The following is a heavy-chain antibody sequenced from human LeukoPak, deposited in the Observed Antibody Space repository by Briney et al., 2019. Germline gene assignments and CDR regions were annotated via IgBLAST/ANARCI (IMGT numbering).Heavy chain of an antibody. D-gene: IGHD3-9*01. Sequence: SETLSLTCTVSGGSISSSSYYWVWIRQPPGKGLEWIGSIYHSGSTYYKTSLKSRVTISVDTSKNQFSLKLSSVTAADTAVYYCASQDDILTRFDYWGQGTLVTVSS. CDR3: ASQDDILTRFDY. CDR2: IYHSGST. V-gene: IGHV4-39*07. CDR1: GGSISSSSYY. J-gene: IGHJ4*02.